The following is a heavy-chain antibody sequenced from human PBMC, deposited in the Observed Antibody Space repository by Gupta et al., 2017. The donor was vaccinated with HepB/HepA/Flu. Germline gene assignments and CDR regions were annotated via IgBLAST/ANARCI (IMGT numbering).Heavy chain of an antibody. CDR2: ISGSGTTI. CDR1: GFTFSDFY. V-gene: IGHV3-11*04. CDR3: ARDGEMAAMMAN. J-gene: IGHJ4*02. D-gene: IGHD5-24*01. Sequence: QVQLVESGGGLVKPGGSLRLSCAASGFTFSDFYMTWIRQAPGKGLEWLAYISGSGTTIYYAQSVKGRFTISRDNAKNSLYLQMNSLRAEDTAVYYCARDGEMAAMMANWGQGTLVTVSS.